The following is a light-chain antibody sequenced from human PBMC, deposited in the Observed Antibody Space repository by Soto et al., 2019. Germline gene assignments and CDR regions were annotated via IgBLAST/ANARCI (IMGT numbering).Light chain of an antibody. V-gene: IGKV3-20*01. Sequence: EIVLTQSPGTLSLSPGERATLSCRASQSVSSSYLAWYQQKPGQAPRLLIYGASSRATGIPARFSGSGSGIVFTITINRLEPEDFAVYYCQLYGSSPFTFGPGTKVDIK. CDR2: GAS. CDR3: QLYGSSPFT. J-gene: IGKJ3*01. CDR1: QSVSSSY.